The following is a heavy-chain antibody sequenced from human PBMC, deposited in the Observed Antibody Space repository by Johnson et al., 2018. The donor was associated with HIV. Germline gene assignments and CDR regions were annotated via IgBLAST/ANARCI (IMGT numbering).Heavy chain of an antibody. CDR3: ARARVIAGAFDI. CDR1: GFTFSSYS. Sequence: QVQLVESGGGVVQPGRSLRLSCAASGFTFSSYSMHWVRQAPGKGLAWVAVISYDGNNKYYADSVTGRFTIARDNSKNTLYLQMNSLRAEDTAVYYCARARVIAGAFDIWGQGTMVTVSS. J-gene: IGHJ3*02. CDR2: ISYDGNNK. D-gene: IGHD2-21*01. V-gene: IGHV3-30*04.